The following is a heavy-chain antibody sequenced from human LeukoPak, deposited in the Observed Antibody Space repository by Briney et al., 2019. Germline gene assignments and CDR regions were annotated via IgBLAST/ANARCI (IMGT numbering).Heavy chain of an antibody. V-gene: IGHV4-38-2*02. CDR3: ARDPMTTVTTLWFES. Sequence: PSETLSLTCSVSGYSITSGYHWGWIRQPPGKGLEWIGSIYHSGSTYYNPSLMSRVTISVDTSKDQFSLKLSSVTAADTAVYYCARDPMTTVTTLWFESWGQGTLVIVSS. CDR1: GYSITSGYH. J-gene: IGHJ5*01. D-gene: IGHD4-17*01. CDR2: IYHSGST.